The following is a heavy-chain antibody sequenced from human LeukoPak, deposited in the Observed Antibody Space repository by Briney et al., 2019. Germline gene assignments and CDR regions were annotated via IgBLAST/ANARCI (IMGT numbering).Heavy chain of an antibody. D-gene: IGHD3-10*01. V-gene: IGHV1-2*02. CDR3: AREGYYYGSGSSQHYYYYYMDV. CDR2: INPNSGGT. Sequence: ASVKVSCKASGYTFTGYYMHWVRQAPGQGLEWMGWINPNSGGTNYAQKFQGRVTMTRDTSISTAYMELSRLRSDDTAVYYCAREGYYYGSGSSQHYYYYYMDVWGKGTTVTISS. J-gene: IGHJ6*03. CDR1: GYTFTGYY.